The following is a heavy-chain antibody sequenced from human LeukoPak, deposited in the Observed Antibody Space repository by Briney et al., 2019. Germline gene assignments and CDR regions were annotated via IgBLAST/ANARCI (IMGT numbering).Heavy chain of an antibody. D-gene: IGHD3-16*01. CDR2: IKQDGSEK. J-gene: IGHJ4*02. CDR3: ARGLYVGR. Sequence: GGSLRLSCAASGFTLSSYWMSWVRQAPGKGLEWVANIKQDGSEKCYVDSVKGRFTISRDNAKNSLYLQMNSLRAEDTAVYYCARGLYVGRWGQGTWSPSPQ. CDR1: GFTLSSYW. V-gene: IGHV3-7*01.